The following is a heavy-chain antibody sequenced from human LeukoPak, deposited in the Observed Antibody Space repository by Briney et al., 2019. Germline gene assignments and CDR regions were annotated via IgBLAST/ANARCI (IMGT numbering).Heavy chain of an antibody. CDR2: ISAYNGNT. CDR1: GYTFTSYG. J-gene: IGHJ6*02. CDR3: ARADDPFRYCSSTSCYFYYYYYGMDV. D-gene: IGHD2-2*01. Sequence: ASVKVSCKASGYTFTSYGISWVRQAPGQGLEWMGWISAYNGNTNYAQKLQGRVTMTTDTSTSTAYMELRSLRSDDTAVYYCARADDPFRYCSSTSCYFYYYYYGMDVWGQGTTVTVSS. V-gene: IGHV1-18*01.